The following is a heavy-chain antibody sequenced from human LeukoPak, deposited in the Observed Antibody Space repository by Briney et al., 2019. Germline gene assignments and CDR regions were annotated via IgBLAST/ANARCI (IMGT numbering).Heavy chain of an antibody. D-gene: IGHD2-8*01. V-gene: IGHV4-4*07. CDR2: IYTSGST. J-gene: IGHJ4*02. Sequence: SETLSLTCTVSGGSISSYYCSWIRQPAGKGLEWIGRIYTSGSTNFKPSLKTRVTMSVDTSKNQLSLKLSSVTAADTAVYYCARSRFESNVPFFDFWGQGTLVTVSS. CDR3: ARSRFESNVPFFDF. CDR1: GGSISSYY.